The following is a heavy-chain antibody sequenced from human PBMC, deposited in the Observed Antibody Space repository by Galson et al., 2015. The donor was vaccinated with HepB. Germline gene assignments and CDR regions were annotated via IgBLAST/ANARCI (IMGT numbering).Heavy chain of an antibody. CDR1: GFTFSSYG. D-gene: IGHD6-13*01. CDR3: AKAGRGGMDYYGMDV. Sequence: SLRLSCAASGFTFSSYGMHWVRQAPGKGLEWVAVISYDGSNKYYADSVKGRFTISRDNSKNTLYLQMNSLSAEDTAVYYCAKAGRGGMDYYGMDVWGQGTTVTVSS. J-gene: IGHJ6*02. V-gene: IGHV3-30*18. CDR2: ISYDGSNK.